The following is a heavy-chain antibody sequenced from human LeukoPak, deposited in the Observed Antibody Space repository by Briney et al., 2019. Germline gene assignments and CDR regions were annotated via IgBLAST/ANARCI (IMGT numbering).Heavy chain of an antibody. CDR3: AREMVSTVTSFDY. CDR1: GFTFSSYE. J-gene: IGHJ4*02. CDR2: ISLSGSTI. D-gene: IGHD4-17*01. Sequence: GGSLRHSCAASGFTFSSYEMNWVRQAPGKGLELVSYISLSGSTIYYADSVKGRFTISRDNAKNSLYLQMNSLRAEDTAVYYCAREMVSTVTSFDYWGQGTLVTVSS. V-gene: IGHV3-48*03.